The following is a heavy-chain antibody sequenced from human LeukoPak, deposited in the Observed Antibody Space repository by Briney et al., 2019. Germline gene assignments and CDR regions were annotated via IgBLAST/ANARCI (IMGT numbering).Heavy chain of an antibody. V-gene: IGHV1-69*02. CDR2: IIPILGIA. D-gene: IGHD6-6*01. CDR3: AIRPYSSSSYLDY. J-gene: IGHJ4*02. CDR1: GGTFSSYT. Sequence: SVKVSCKASGGTFSSYTISWVRQAPGQGLEWMGRIIPILGIANYAQKFQGRVTITADKSTSTAYMELSSLRSEDTAVYYCAIRPYSSSSYLDYWGQGTLLTVSS.